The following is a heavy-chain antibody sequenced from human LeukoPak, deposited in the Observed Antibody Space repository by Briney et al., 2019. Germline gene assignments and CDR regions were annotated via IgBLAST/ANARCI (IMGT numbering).Heavy chain of an antibody. CDR2: INHSGST. V-gene: IGHV4-34*01. J-gene: IGHJ4*02. D-gene: IGHD3-3*01. Sequence: PSETLSLTCAVYGGSFSGYYWSWIRQPPGKGLEWIGEINHSGSTNYNPSLKSRVTISVDTSKNQFSLKLSSVTAADTAMYYCASVYYDFWSGYSGPDYWGQGTLVTVSS. CDR1: GGSFSGYY. CDR3: ASVYYDFWSGYSGPDY.